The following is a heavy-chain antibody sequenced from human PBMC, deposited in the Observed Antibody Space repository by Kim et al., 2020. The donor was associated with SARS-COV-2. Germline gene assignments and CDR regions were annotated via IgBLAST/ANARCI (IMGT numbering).Heavy chain of an antibody. Sequence: GGSLRLSCAASGFTFSSYAMSWVRQAPGKGLEWVSAISGSGGSTYYADSVKGRFTISRDNSKNTLYLQMNSLRAEDTAVYYCAKGHYYDSSGYIPPWWSLMYYYYYGMDVWGQGTTVTVSS. D-gene: IGHD3-22*01. CDR1: GFTFSSYA. CDR2: ISGSGGST. V-gene: IGHV3-23*01. CDR3: AKGHYYDSSGYIPPWWSLMYYYYYGMDV. J-gene: IGHJ6*02.